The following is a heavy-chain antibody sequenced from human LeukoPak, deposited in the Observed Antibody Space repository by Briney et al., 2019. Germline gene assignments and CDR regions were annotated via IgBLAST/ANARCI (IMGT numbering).Heavy chain of an antibody. CDR3: ARVGVATISDY. CDR1: GYSISSGYY. D-gene: IGHD5-12*01. Sequence: SETLSLTCTVSGYSISSGYYWGWIRQPPGKGLEWIGSIYHSGSTYYNPSLKSRVTISVDTSKNQFSLKLSSVTAADTAVYYCARVGVATISDYWGQGTLVTVSS. V-gene: IGHV4-38-2*02. J-gene: IGHJ4*02. CDR2: IYHSGST.